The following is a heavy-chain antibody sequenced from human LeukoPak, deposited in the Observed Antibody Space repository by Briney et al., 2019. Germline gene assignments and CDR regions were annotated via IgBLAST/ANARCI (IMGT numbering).Heavy chain of an antibody. CDR1: GFTVSSNY. CDR3: AKVGGYCSSTSCYTWWFDP. V-gene: IGHV3-53*05. D-gene: IGHD2-2*02. Sequence: GGSLRLSCAASGFTVSSNYMSWVRQAPGKGLEWVSVIYSGGSTYYADSVKGRFTISRDNSKNTLYLQMNSLRAEDTAVYYCAKVGGYCSSTSCYTWWFDPWGQGTLVTVSS. J-gene: IGHJ5*02. CDR2: IYSGGST.